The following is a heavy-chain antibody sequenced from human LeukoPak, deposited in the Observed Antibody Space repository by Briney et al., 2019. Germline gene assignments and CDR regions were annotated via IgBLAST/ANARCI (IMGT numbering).Heavy chain of an antibody. Sequence: SQTLSLSCAISGDSVSTINGSWNWVRQSPWGGLEWLGRTYYRSKWYSNYAVPIQGRISIHPDTSKNQFTLHLFSVTPDDTAVYYCARDVATTGWYTFDYWGQGTRVTVSS. CDR1: GDSVSTINGS. J-gene: IGHJ4*02. CDR3: ARDVATTGWYTFDY. D-gene: IGHD6-19*01. CDR2: TYYRSKWYS. V-gene: IGHV6-1*01.